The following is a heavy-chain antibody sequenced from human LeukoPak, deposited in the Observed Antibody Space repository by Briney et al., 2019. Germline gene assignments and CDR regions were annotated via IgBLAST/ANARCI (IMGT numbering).Heavy chain of an antibody. CDR3: ASSPIIYSSGWFSTKGSAFDI. Sequence: SETLSLTCTVSGGSISSVYWSWIRQPPGKGLEWIGYIYYSGSTNYNPSLKSRVTISVDTSKNQFSLKLSSVTAADTAVYYCASSPIIYSSGWFSTKGSAFDIWGQGTMVTVSS. CDR1: GGSISSVY. D-gene: IGHD6-19*01. J-gene: IGHJ3*02. CDR2: IYYSGST. V-gene: IGHV4-59*01.